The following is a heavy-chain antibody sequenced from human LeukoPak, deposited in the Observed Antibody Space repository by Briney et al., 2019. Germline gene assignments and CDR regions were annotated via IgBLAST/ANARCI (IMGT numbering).Heavy chain of an antibody. J-gene: IGHJ6*02. CDR3: AREGYRYGYGYYYGMDV. CDR1: EFTFSHFA. Sequence: GGSLRLSCAVSEFTFSHFAMHWVRQAPGKGLEWVANIKQDGSQKYFVDSVKGRFTISRDNAKNSLDLQMSNLRAEDTAVYYCAREGYRYGYGYYYGMDVWGQGTTVTVSS. D-gene: IGHD5-18*01. CDR2: IKQDGSQK. V-gene: IGHV3-7*01.